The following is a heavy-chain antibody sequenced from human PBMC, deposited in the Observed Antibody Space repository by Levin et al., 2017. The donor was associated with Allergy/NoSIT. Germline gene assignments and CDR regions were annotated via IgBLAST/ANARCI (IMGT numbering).Heavy chain of an antibody. Sequence: GGSLRLSCAASGFTVSNYAMSWVRQAPGKGLEWVSAISGSGGTTYYGDSVKGRFTISRDNFKNTLYLQMNSLRAEDTALYYCARPGPSGFSSGWDWYFGPWGRGILVTVSS. V-gene: IGHV3-23*01. CDR1: GFTVSNYA. D-gene: IGHD6-25*01. J-gene: IGHJ2*01. CDR2: ISGSGGTT. CDR3: ARPGPSGFSSGWDWYFGP.